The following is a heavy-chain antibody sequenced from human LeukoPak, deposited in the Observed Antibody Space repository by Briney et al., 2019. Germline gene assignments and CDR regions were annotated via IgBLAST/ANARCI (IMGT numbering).Heavy chain of an antibody. Sequence: ASVKVPCKASGYTFTGYYMLWLEQAPGQGLDGMGWINPNRCGPHYAQKFQGRVTMTRDTSISTAYMELSRLRSDDTAVYYCARTPRLYDSSGYYPSSDDAFDIWGQGTMVTVSS. J-gene: IGHJ3*02. CDR3: ARTPRLYDSSGYYPSSDDAFDI. V-gene: IGHV1-2*02. CDR1: GYTFTGYY. D-gene: IGHD3-22*01. CDR2: INPNRCGP.